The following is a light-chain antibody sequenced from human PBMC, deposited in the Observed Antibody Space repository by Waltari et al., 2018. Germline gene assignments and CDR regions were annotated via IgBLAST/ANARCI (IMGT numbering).Light chain of an antibody. CDR2: DLS. CDR1: SGDVGGNNY. J-gene: IGLJ3*02. CDR3: CSYAGSYTWV. Sequence: QSALTQPRSVSGSPGQSVTISCTGTSGDVGGNNYVSWYPPHPGKAPKVLIYDLSRRPSGVPDRFSGSRSANTASLTISGLQAEDEADYYCCSYAGSYTWVFGGGTKVTVL. V-gene: IGLV2-11*01.